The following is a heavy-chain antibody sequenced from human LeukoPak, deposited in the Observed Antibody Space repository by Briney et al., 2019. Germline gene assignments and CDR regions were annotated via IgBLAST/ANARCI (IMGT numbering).Heavy chain of an antibody. Sequence: SQTLSLTCTVSGGSISSYYWSWIRQPPGKGLEWIGYIYYSGSTNYNPSLKSRVTISVDTSKNQFSLKLSSVTAADTAVYYCARLRGYSYVFFDYWGQGTLVTVSS. CDR2: IYYSGST. CDR3: ARLRGYSYVFFDY. D-gene: IGHD5-18*01. V-gene: IGHV4-59*01. CDR1: GGSISSYY. J-gene: IGHJ4*02.